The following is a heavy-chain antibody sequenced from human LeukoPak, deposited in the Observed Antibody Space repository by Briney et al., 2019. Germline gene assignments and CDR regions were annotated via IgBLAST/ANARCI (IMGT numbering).Heavy chain of an antibody. D-gene: IGHD3/OR15-3a*01. CDR3: ATELNPDLAFEY. Sequence: GGSLRLSCAASVFSFNTYGMHWVRQSPGKGLEWVACIGHEGTIKYYAESVKGRFTVSRDNSNNMLYLQMNSLTTEDTAVYNCATELNPDLAFEYWGQGTLVTVSS. CDR2: IGHEGTIK. J-gene: IGHJ4*02. V-gene: IGHV3-30*02. CDR1: VFSFNTYG.